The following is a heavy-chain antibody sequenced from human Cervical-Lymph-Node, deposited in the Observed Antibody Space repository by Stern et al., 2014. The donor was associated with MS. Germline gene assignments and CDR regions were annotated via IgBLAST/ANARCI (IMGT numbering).Heavy chain of an antibody. CDR1: GDSFTTYA. Sequence: QVQLVESGAEVKKPGASVKVSCKTSGDSFTTYAMHWVRQAPGQRLEWLGGISAGGDTKYSQKFQDRVTITRDTSASTAYMEVSSLKSEDTAIYYCASAGGWYEPDYWGQGTLVTVSS. CDR2: ISAGGDT. V-gene: IGHV1-3*01. CDR3: ASAGGWYEPDY. J-gene: IGHJ4*02. D-gene: IGHD6-19*01.